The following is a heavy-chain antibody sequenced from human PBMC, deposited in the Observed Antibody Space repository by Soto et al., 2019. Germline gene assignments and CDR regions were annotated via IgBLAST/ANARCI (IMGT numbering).Heavy chain of an antibody. V-gene: IGHV2-5*02. Sequence: QITLKESGPTLVKPTQTLTLTCTFSGFSLTTTHMGVGWVRQPPGEALEFVALIYWDDDKRYSPSLSTRLTITKDTSKNQVVLTMTNMGPGDTATYYWARIFNSNSGAYRYFDSWGQGTLVTVSS. CDR3: ARIFNSNSGAYRYFDS. J-gene: IGHJ4*02. D-gene: IGHD1-1*01. CDR1: GFSLTTTHMG. CDR2: IYWDDDK.